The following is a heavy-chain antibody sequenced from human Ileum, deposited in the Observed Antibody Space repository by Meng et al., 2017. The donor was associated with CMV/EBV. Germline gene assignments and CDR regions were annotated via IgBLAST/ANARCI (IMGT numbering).Heavy chain of an antibody. Sequence: SCATSGFSFSDYYVTWLRKAPGKGLEWVSFISSTSRNIYYADSVKGRFTISRDNAKGSLYLQMNSLRVDDTTIYYCATSFGDYVAFEYWGQGTLVTVSS. CDR3: ATSFGDYVAFEY. CDR2: ISSTSRNI. V-gene: IGHV3-11*04. J-gene: IGHJ4*02. D-gene: IGHD4-17*01. CDR1: GFSFSDYY.